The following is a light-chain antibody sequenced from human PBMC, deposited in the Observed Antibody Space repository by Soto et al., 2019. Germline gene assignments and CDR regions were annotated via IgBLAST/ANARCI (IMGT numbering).Light chain of an antibody. CDR3: QQYGSPLWT. CDR1: QSVSSSY. CDR2: GAS. J-gene: IGKJ1*01. V-gene: IGKV3-20*01. Sequence: EMVLTQSPGTLSLSPGERATLSCRASQSVSSSYLAWYQQKPGQAPRLLIYGASSRATGIPDRFSGSGSGTDFTLTISRLETEDLPVYYCQQYGSPLWTFGQGTKVEIK.